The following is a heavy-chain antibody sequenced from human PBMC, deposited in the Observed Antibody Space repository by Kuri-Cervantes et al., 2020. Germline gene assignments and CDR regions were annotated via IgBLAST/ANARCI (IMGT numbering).Heavy chain of an antibody. CDR3: ATVGRSTRPGY. CDR1: GFTFSSYS. V-gene: IGHV3-21*01. Sequence: GGSLRLSCAASGFTFSSYSMNWVRQAPGKGLEWVSSISSSSSYIYYADSVKGRFTISRDNAKNSLYLQMSRLRGDDTAVYYCATVGRSTRPGYWGQGTLVTVSS. J-gene: IGHJ4*02. D-gene: IGHD6-6*01. CDR2: ISSSSSYI.